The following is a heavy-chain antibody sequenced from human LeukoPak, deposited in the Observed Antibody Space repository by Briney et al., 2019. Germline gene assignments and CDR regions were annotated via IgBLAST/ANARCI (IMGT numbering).Heavy chain of an antibody. D-gene: IGHD3-3*01. CDR2: ISAYNGNT. Sequence: GASVKVSCKASGYTFASYGISWVRQAPGQGLEWMGWISAYNGNTNYAQKLQGRVTMTTDTSTSTAYMELRSLRSDDTAVYYCAREGPHYDFWSGYPYYFDYWGQGTLVTVSS. J-gene: IGHJ4*02. V-gene: IGHV1-18*01. CDR3: AREGPHYDFWSGYPYYFDY. CDR1: GYTFASYG.